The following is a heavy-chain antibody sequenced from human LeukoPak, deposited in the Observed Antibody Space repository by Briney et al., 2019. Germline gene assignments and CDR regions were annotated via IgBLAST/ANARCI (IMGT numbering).Heavy chain of an antibody. CDR3: ARQGAIAGTTIDY. CDR2: IDPSDSYS. Sequence: GESLKISCKGSGYTFISYWISWVRQMPGKGLEWMGKIDPSDSYSNYSPSFQGHVTISLDKSISTAYLQWSSLKASDTAMYYCARQGAIAGTTIDYWGQGTPVTVSS. D-gene: IGHD1-7*01. V-gene: IGHV5-10-1*01. CDR1: GYTFISYW. J-gene: IGHJ4*02.